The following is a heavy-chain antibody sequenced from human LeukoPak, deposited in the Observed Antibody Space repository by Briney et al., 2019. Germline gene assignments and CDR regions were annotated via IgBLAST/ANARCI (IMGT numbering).Heavy chain of an antibody. CDR2: ISDYNGNT. J-gene: IGHJ4*02. CDR3: ARAVYCTNGVCYGPLDY. V-gene: IGHV1-18*01. D-gene: IGHD2-8*01. Sequence: ASVTVSCKASGYTFTSYGISWVRQAPGQGLAWMGWISDYNGNTNYAQKLQGRVTMTTDTSTSTAYMELRSLRSDDTAVYYCARAVYCTNGVCYGPLDYWGQGTLVTVSS. CDR1: GYTFTSYG.